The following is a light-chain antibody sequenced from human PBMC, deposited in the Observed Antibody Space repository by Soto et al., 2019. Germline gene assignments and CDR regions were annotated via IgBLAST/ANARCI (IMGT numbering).Light chain of an antibody. CDR3: SSYAASNNFYFV. V-gene: IGLV2-8*01. CDR2: EVT. CDR1: SSDVGGYNY. J-gene: IGLJ3*02. Sequence: QSVLTQPPSASGSPGQAVTISCTGTSSDVGGYNYVSWYQQYPGRAHKLMIYEVTKRPSGDPDRFSGSKSGNTASLTVSGLQAEDEADYYCSSYAASNNFYFVFGGGTKVTVL.